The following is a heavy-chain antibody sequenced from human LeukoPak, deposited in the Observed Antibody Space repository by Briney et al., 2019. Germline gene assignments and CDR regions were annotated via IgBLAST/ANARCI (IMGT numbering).Heavy chain of an antibody. D-gene: IGHD6-13*01. CDR1: GFTFSTYA. Sequence: PGGSLRLSCAASGFTFSTYAMSWVRQAPGKGLEWVSVISNSGSSTHYADSVKGRFSISRDNSKNTLYLQMNSLRAEDTAVYYCAKRSYSSSWYEDPFDYWGQGTLVTVSS. CDR3: AKRSYSSSWYEDPFDY. CDR2: ISNSGSST. J-gene: IGHJ4*02. V-gene: IGHV3-23*01.